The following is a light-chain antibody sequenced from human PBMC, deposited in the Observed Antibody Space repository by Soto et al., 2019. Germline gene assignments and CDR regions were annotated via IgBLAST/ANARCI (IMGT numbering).Light chain of an antibody. CDR1: SSDVGGYNY. Sequence: QPVLTQPASVSGSPGQSITISCTGTSSDVGGYNYVSWYQQHPGKAPELMIYDVSNRPSGISTRFSGSKSGNTASLTISGLQAEDEADYYCSSYTSSSTPYVFGTGTKLTVL. V-gene: IGLV2-14*01. CDR2: DVS. CDR3: SSYTSSSTPYV. J-gene: IGLJ1*01.